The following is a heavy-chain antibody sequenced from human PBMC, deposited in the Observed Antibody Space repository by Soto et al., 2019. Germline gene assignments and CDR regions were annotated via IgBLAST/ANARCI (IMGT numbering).Heavy chain of an antibody. CDR3: AKDLNGSGSFTSYYHYGMDV. J-gene: IGHJ6*02. V-gene: IGHV3-23*01. Sequence: EVQMLESGGGLVHPGGSLRLSCAASGFTFSNYAMNWVRQAPGKGLEWVSSISGSGRNTYYADSVKGRLTISRDSSKNTLYLQMNSLRVVYTGVYYCAKDLNGSGSFTSYYHYGMDVWGQGTTVTVSS. CDR2: ISGSGRNT. CDR1: GFTFSNYA. D-gene: IGHD3-10*01.